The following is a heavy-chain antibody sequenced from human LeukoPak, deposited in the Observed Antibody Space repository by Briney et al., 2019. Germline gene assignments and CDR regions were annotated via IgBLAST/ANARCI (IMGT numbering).Heavy chain of an antibody. J-gene: IGHJ4*02. CDR3: ARDLVGAHFDY. Sequence: SGGSLRLSCAASGFTFSSYAMHWVRQAPGKGLEWVAVISYDGSNKYYADSVKGRFTISRDNSKNTLYLQMNSLRAEDTAVYYCARDLVGAHFDYWGQGTLVTVSS. CDR1: GFTFSSYA. CDR2: ISYDGSNK. D-gene: IGHD1-26*01. V-gene: IGHV3-30-3*01.